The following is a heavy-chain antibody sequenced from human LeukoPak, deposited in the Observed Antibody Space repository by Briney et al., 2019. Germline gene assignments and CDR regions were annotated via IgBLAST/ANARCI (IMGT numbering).Heavy chain of an antibody. V-gene: IGHV3-21*01. CDR2: ITSSSIYI. D-gene: IGHD1-1*01. CDR1: GFTFSSYT. CDR3: ARDRLLEGRNYYSYYYMDV. J-gene: IGHJ6*03. Sequence: GGSLRLSCAASGFTFSSYTMNWVRQAPGKGLEWVSSITSSSIYIYYADSLKGRFTISRHNAKNSLYLQMNSLRAEDTAVYYCARDRLLEGRNYYSYYYMDVWGKGTTVTVSS.